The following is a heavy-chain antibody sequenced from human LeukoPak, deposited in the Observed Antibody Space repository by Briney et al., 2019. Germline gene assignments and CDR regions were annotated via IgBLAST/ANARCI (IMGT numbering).Heavy chain of an antibody. CDR1: GYTFTNYG. Sequence: ASVKVSCKASGYTFTNYGISWVRQAPGQGLEWMGWISTNSDIRTYAQTLQGRFTMTTDTATTTAYMELNNLTFDDTAVYYCARTSGRFGDPRYPDYWGQGTLVTVSS. V-gene: IGHV1-18*01. J-gene: IGHJ4*02. CDR2: ISTNSDIR. D-gene: IGHD3-10*01. CDR3: ARTSGRFGDPRYPDY.